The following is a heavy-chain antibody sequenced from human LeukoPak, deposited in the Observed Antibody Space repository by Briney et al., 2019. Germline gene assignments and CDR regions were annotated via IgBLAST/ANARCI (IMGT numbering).Heavy chain of an antibody. J-gene: IGHJ4*02. Sequence: GASVKVSCKASGYTFTSYGISWVRQAPGQGLEWMGWISAYNGNTNYAQKLQGRVTMTTDTSTSTAYMELSSLRSEDTAVYYCARVDANQYYYDSSGPRPLDYWGQGTLVTVSS. D-gene: IGHD3-22*01. V-gene: IGHV1-18*01. CDR2: ISAYNGNT. CDR1: GYTFTSYG. CDR3: ARVDANQYYYDSSGPRPLDY.